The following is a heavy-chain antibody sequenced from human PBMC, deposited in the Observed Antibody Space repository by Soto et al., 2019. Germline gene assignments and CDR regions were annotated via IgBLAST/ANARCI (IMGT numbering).Heavy chain of an antibody. D-gene: IGHD6-13*01. Sequence: QVQLVQSGAEVKKPGSSVKVSCKASGGNFTSYAISWVRQAPGQGLEFMGGIVPLFGTTNYAHKFRGRVTVTADESTSTVYMEMSSIRSEDTAVYYCAKASGRSWYNWFDPWGKGTLVTVST. CDR3: AKASGRSWYNWFDP. CDR1: GGNFTSYA. CDR2: IVPLFGTT. J-gene: IGHJ5*02. V-gene: IGHV1-69*01.